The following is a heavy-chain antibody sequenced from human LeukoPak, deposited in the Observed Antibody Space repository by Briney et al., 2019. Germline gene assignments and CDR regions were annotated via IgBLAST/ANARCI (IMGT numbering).Heavy chain of an antibody. CDR3: ARWRGATLYYYYYMDV. CDR1: GFTFSDYW. D-gene: IGHD1-26*01. Sequence: GGSLRLSCAASGFTFSDYWMHWVRQAPGKGLVGVSRINSDGRITSYADSVKGRFTISRDNAKNTLYLQMNSLRAEDTAVYYCARWRGATLYYYYYMDVWGKGTTVTVSS. CDR2: INSDGRIT. V-gene: IGHV3-74*01. J-gene: IGHJ6*03.